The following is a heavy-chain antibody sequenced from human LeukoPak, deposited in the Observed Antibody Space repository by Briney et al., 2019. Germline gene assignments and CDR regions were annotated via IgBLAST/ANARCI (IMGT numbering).Heavy chain of an antibody. CDR3: ARAIYRAIVGAIPSDP. J-gene: IGHJ5*02. CDR2: INPNSGGT. D-gene: IGHD1-26*01. Sequence: ASVKVSCKASGYTFTGYYMHWVRQAPGQGLEWMGRINPNSGGTNYAQKFQGRVTMTRDTSISTAYMGLSRLRSDDTAVYYCARAIYRAIVGAIPSDPWGQGTLVTVSS. CDR1: GYTFTGYY. V-gene: IGHV1-2*06.